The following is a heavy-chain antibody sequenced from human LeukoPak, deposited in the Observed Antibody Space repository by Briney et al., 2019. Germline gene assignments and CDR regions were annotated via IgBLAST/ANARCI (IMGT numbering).Heavy chain of an antibody. J-gene: IGHJ4*02. Sequence: KASETLSLTCTVSGGSISSYYWSWIRQPPGKGLEWIGYIYYSGSTNYNPSLKSRVTISVDTSKNQFSLRLSSVTAADTAVYYCARISVPGYSTSWFDYWGQGTLVTVSS. CDR2: IYYSGST. D-gene: IGHD6-13*01. CDR3: ARISVPGYSTSWFDY. CDR1: GGSISSYY. V-gene: IGHV4-59*01.